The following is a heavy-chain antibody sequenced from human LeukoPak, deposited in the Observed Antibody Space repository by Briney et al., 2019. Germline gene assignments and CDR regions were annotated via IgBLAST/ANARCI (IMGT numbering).Heavy chain of an antibody. CDR2: IYYSGST. Sequence: PSETLSLTCNVSGGAISSYYWSWLRQPPGKGLDWVGYIYYSGSTNYNPSLKSRVTVSVDTSKNQFSLKLSSVTAADTAVYYCARMGPPLRGVRYYYYMDVWGKGTTVTVSS. CDR1: GGAISSYY. J-gene: IGHJ6*03. V-gene: IGHV4-59*01. CDR3: ARMGPPLRGVRYYYYMDV. D-gene: IGHD3-10*01.